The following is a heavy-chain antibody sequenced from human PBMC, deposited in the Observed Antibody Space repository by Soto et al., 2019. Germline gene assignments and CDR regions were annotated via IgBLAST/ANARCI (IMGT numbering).Heavy chain of an antibody. V-gene: IGHV3-9*01. J-gene: IGHJ6*02. D-gene: IGHD3-3*01. CDR3: AKEDDFWSGYNTPPHLGQGMDV. CDR2: ISWNSGSI. Sequence: SLRLSCAASGFTFDDYAMHWVRQAPGKGLEWVSGISWNSGSIGYADSVKGRFTISRDNAKNSLYLQMNSLRAEDTALYYCAKEDDFWSGYNTPPHLGQGMDVWGQGTTVTVS. CDR1: GFTFDDYA.